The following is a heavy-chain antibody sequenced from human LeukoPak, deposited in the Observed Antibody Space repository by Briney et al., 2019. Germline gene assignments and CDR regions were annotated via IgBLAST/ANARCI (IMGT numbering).Heavy chain of an antibody. CDR2: IYTSGST. Sequence: SETLSLTCTVSGGSISSYYWSWIRQPAGKGLEWIGRIYTSGSTNYNPSPKSRVTMSVDTSKNQFSLKLSSVTAADTAVYYCARSEYCSSTSCYTLDYWGQGTLVTVSS. CDR3: ARSEYCSSTSCYTLDY. V-gene: IGHV4-4*07. J-gene: IGHJ4*02. CDR1: GGSISSYY. D-gene: IGHD2-2*02.